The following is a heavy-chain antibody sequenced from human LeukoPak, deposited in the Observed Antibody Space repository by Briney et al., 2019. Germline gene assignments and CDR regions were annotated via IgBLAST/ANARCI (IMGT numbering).Heavy chain of an antibody. CDR1: GVSISSYY. CDR2: IYTSGST. D-gene: IGHD3-22*01. CDR3: ASSRGYYYDSSGLDAFDI. Sequence: NPSETLSLICSVSGVSISSYYWIWIRQPAGKELEWIGRIYTSGSTNYNPSLKSRATMSVDTSKNQSSLKLSSVTAADTAVYYCASSRGYYYDSSGLDAFDIWGQGTMVTVSS. J-gene: IGHJ3*02. V-gene: IGHV4-4*07.